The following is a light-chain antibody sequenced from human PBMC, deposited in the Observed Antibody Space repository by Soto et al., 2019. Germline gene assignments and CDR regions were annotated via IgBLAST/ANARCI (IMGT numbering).Light chain of an antibody. CDR1: QSVSSSY. CDR2: GAS. J-gene: IGKJ2*01. Sequence: EIVLTQSPGTLSLSPGERATLSCRASQSVSSSYLAWYQQKPGQAPRLLIYGASSRATGIPDRFSGSGSGTYFILTISRLEPEDFAVYYCQQYGSSLYTFGQGTKLEIK. V-gene: IGKV3-20*01. CDR3: QQYGSSLYT.